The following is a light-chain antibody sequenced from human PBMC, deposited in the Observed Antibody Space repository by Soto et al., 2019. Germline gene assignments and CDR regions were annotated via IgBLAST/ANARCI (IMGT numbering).Light chain of an antibody. CDR2: DDI. V-gene: IGLV3-21*02. Sequence: SYELTQPPSVSVAPGQTATITCGGNNIGSMSVHWYQQRPGQAPVLVVYDDIARPSGIPDRFSGSNSGNTATLTISRVEAGDEAEYYCQVWDSSSDLYVFGSGTKVTV. J-gene: IGLJ1*01. CDR1: NIGSMS. CDR3: QVWDSSSDLYV.